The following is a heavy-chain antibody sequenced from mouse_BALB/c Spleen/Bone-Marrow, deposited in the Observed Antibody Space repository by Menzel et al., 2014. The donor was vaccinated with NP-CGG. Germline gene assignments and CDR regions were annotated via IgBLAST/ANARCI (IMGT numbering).Heavy chain of an antibody. D-gene: IGHD1-2*01. CDR1: GFNIKDTY. CDR3: ASATTATYYAMDY. V-gene: IGHV14-3*02. Sequence: EVQLQESGAELVKPGASAKLSCTASGFNIKDTYMHWVKQRPEQGLEWIGRIDPANCNTKYDPKFQGKATITTDTYSNTAYLLVSSLTSEDTAVYYCASATTATYYAMDYWGQGTSVTVSS. J-gene: IGHJ4*01. CDR2: IDPANCNT.